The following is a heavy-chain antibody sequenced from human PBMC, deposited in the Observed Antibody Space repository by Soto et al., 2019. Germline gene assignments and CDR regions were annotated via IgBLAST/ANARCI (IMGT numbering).Heavy chain of an antibody. CDR3: ARDGGGYFAY. V-gene: IGHV1-18*01. CDR1: GYTFTSYG. CDR2: ISGYNGNT. Sequence: QDQLVQSGAEVKKPGASVKVSCQASGYTFTSYGVSWVRQAPGQGLEWMGWISGYNGNTYYTQKFQGRVTMTTDTSTSTVYMELRSLRSDDTAVYYCARDGGGYFAYWGQGTLVTVSS. J-gene: IGHJ4*02. D-gene: IGHD2-15*01.